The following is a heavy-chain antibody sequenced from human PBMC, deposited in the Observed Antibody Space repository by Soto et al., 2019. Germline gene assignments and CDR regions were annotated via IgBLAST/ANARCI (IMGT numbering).Heavy chain of an antibody. V-gene: IGHV3-23*01. CDR3: AKDSELRRTYDAFDI. Sequence: GGSLRLSCAASGCTFSSYAMSWVRKAPGKGLEWVSAISGSGGSTYYADSVKGRFAISRDNSKSTLYLQMNSLRAEDTAVYYCAKDSELRRTYDAFDIWGEGTMVT. CDR2: ISGSGGST. D-gene: IGHD1-7*01. J-gene: IGHJ3*02. CDR1: GCTFSSYA.